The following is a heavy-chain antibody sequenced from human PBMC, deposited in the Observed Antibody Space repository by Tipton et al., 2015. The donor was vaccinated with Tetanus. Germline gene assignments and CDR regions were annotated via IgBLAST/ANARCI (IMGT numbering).Heavy chain of an antibody. CDR2: ISYDGSDE. D-gene: IGHD3-22*01. CDR3: AKMRNWFLLYGGVDV. V-gene: IGHV3-30*18. CDR1: GFTFTSYG. Sequence: RSLRLSCAASGFTFTSYGMHWVRQAPGKGLDWVAIISYDGSDESYADSVKGRFSISRDNSKNTLYLQMNSLRAEDTAVYYCAKMRNWFLLYGGVDVWGQGTTVTVSS. J-gene: IGHJ6*02.